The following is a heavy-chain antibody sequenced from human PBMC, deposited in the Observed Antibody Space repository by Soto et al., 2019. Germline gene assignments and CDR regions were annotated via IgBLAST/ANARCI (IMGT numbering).Heavy chain of an antibody. V-gene: IGHV3-48*02. CDR2: ISYSSGTI. CDR1: GFTFSTYS. CDR3: ARDNGMAGSFDP. D-gene: IGHD2-8*01. J-gene: IGHJ5*02. Sequence: PGGSLRLSCAASGFTFSTYSMNWVRQAPGKGLEWVSYISYSSGTIYYADSVKGRFTISRDNAKNSLYLQVNSLRDEDTAVYYCARDNGMAGSFDPWGQGTMVTVYS.